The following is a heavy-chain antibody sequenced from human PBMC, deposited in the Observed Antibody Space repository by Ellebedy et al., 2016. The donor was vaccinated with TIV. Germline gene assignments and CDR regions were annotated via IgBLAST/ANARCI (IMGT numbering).Heavy chain of an antibody. CDR2: INQDGRTT. Sequence: PGGSLRLSCAASGFTVSSSYMTWVRQAPGQGLEWVANINQDGRTTNYVDSVKGRFTISRDNAKNSLYLQLNSLRVDDTAMYYCATDKVCFTFDIWGRGTMVTVSS. J-gene: IGHJ3*02. CDR1: GFTVSSSY. CDR3: ATDKVCFTFDI. V-gene: IGHV3-7*01.